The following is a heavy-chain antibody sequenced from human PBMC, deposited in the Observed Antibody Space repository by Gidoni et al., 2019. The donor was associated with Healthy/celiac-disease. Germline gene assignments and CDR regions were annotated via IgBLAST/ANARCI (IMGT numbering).Heavy chain of an antibody. J-gene: IGHJ2*01. V-gene: IGHV1-69*01. CDR2: IIPIFGTA. Sequence: QVQLVQSGAAVKKPGSSVKVSCKASGVPFSSYAISWVPQAPGQGLEWMGGIIPIFGTANYAQKFQGRVTITADESTSTAYMELSSLRSEDTAVYYCARGIAAAGTGGYFDLWGRGTLVTVSS. D-gene: IGHD6-13*01. CDR3: ARGIAAAGTGGYFDL. CDR1: GVPFSSYA.